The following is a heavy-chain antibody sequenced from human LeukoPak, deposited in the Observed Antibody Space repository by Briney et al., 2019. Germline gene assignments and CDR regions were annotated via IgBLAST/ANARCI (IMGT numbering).Heavy chain of an antibody. D-gene: IGHD1-26*01. J-gene: IGHJ4*02. CDR2: ITGRGSTT. CDR3: AKDMEPHY. V-gene: IGHV3-23*01. CDR1: GFTFSNYA. Sequence: GGSLRLSCVASGFTFSNYAMSWVRQAPGKGLEWVSGITGRGSTTYYADSVKGRFTISRDNSKNTLYLQMNSLRAEDTALYYCAKDMEPHYWGQGTLVTVSS.